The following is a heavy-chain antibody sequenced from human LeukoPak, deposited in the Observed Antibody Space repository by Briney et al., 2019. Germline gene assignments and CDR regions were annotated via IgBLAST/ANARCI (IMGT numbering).Heavy chain of an antibody. V-gene: IGHV3-30-3*01. CDR3: AREGYYGSGSPPSLYFDY. CDR2: TSSDLNVK. J-gene: IGHJ4*02. Sequence: GGSLRLSCAASGFTFRNYVIHWDRQAPGKGLEWVALTSSDLNVKLYADSVKGRFTISRDNSRSTLYLQMNSLRPEDTAIYYCAREGYYGSGSPPSLYFDYWGQGTLVTVSS. CDR1: GFTFRNYV. D-gene: IGHD3-10*01.